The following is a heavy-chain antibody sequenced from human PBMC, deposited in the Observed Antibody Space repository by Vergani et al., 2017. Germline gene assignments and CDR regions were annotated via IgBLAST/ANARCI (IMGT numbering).Heavy chain of an antibody. V-gene: IGHV3-23*04. CDR2: ISGPGLST. CDR3: ASQMGPALTLFDY. Sequence: EVQLVESGGGLVQPGGSLRLSCAASGFTVSSNYMSWVRQAPGKGLEWVSSISGPGLSTYYADSVKGRFSISRDNSKNTLYLQMNSLRAEDTAVYYCASQMGPALTLFDYWGQGTLVTVSS. D-gene: IGHD2-2*01. J-gene: IGHJ4*02. CDR1: GFTVSSNY.